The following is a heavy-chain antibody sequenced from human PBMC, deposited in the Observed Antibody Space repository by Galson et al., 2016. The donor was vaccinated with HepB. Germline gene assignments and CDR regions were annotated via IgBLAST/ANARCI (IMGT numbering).Heavy chain of an antibody. CDR3: ARQVRTGDFDS. CDR1: GYKFTSYW. D-gene: IGHD2-8*02. CDR2: IYPGDSDT. Sequence: QSGAEVKKPGESLKISCQTSGYKFTSYWIGWVRQMPGKGLEWMGVIYPGDSDTRYSPSLQGQVTISADKSGSAAYLQWSSLKASDTAMYYCARQVRTGDFDSWGQGTLVTVSS. J-gene: IGHJ4*02. V-gene: IGHV5-51*01.